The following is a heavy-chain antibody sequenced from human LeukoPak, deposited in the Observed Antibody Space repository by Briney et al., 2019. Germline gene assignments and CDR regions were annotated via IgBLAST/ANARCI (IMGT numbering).Heavy chain of an antibody. Sequence: GGSLRLSCAASGFTFSSYAMNWVRQAPGKGLEWVAAISGSGGSTYYADSVQGRFTISRDNSKNTLYLQMNSLRAEDTAVYYCAKEGGSSSQLSVGRCGYWGKGTLVTVSS. CDR1: GFTFSSYA. J-gene: IGHJ4*02. CDR2: ISGSGGST. V-gene: IGHV3-23*01. D-gene: IGHD6-13*01. CDR3: AKEGGSSSQLSVGRCGY.